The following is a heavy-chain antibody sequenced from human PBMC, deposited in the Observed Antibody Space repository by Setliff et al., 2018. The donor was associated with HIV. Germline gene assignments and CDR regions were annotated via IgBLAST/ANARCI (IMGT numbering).Heavy chain of an antibody. CDR3: ARLSCSSNSCPFDY. D-gene: IGHD2-2*01. CDR1: GGSISRSSYY. J-gene: IGHJ4*02. CDR2: VYYSGTT. Sequence: SETLSLTCTVSGGSISRSSYYWAWIRQPPGKGLEWIGSVYYSGTTYYNPSLKSRLRMSVDTSKNQFTLKVISMNAADTAVYYCARLSCSSNSCPFDYWVQGTLVTVSS. V-gene: IGHV4-39*06.